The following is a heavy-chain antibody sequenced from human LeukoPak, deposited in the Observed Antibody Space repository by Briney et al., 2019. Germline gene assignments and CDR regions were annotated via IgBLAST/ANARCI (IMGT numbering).Heavy chain of an antibody. Sequence: PGGPLRLSCAASGFTFSRYSMAWVRQAPGKGLEWVSSITLSNSISYADSVRGRFTISRANAWNSLYLQMNSLRVEDTAIYYCARDYPNDCSGRTCPSPFDYWGQGIQVTVSP. CDR3: ARDYPNDCSGRTCPSPFDY. CDR2: ITLSNSI. D-gene: IGHD2-15*01. CDR1: GFTFSRYS. J-gene: IGHJ4*02. V-gene: IGHV3-21*01.